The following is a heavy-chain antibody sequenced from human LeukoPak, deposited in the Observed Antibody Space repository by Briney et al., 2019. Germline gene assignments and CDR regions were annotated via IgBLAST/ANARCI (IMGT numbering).Heavy chain of an antibody. CDR1: GGTFSSYA. V-gene: IGHV1-69*05. CDR3: ARDGDTRNWFDP. Sequence: SVKVSCKASGGTFSSYAISWVRQAPGQGLEWMGGIIPIFGTANYAQKFQGRVTITTDESTSTAYMELSSLRSEDTAAYYCARDGDTRNWFDPWGQGTLVTVSS. CDR2: IIPIFGTA. D-gene: IGHD2-21*02. J-gene: IGHJ5*02.